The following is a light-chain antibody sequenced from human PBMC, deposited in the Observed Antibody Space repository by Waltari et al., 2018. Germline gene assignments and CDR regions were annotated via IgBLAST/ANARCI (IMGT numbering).Light chain of an antibody. Sequence: SALTQPRSVSGSPGQSVTISCTGTTNALGSYNYVPWYHQHPGKAPKLIILDVTKRPSGVPDRLSGSKSGNTASLTISGLRAEDEAEYYCCSYAGSYTWVFGGGTKLTVV. CDR2: DVT. CDR3: CSYAGSYTWV. CDR1: TNALGSYNY. J-gene: IGLJ3*02. V-gene: IGLV2-11*01.